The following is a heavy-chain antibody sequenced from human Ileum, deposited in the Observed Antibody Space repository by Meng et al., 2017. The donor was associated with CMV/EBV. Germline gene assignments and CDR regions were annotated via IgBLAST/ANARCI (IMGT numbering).Heavy chain of an antibody. Sequence: VQLQASGPGLVKPWETLSLTCTVSGGSVNNYYWSWIRQSAGKGLEWIGRFYSSDTYNYHPSLDSRVTMSLDTSKNQFSLNLRSVTAADTATYYCARGPGASTREGFDYWGLGTLVTVSS. CDR1: GGSVNNYY. J-gene: IGHJ4*02. CDR3: ARGPGASTREGFDY. CDR2: FYSSDTY. V-gene: IGHV4-4*07. D-gene: IGHD1-26*01.